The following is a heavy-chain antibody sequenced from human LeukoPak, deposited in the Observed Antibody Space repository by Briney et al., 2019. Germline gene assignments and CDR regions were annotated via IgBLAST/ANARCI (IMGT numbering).Heavy chain of an antibody. CDR2: ISTYNGNT. Sequence: ASVKVSCKASGYIFTSYGINWARQAPGQGLEWMGWISTYNGNTKYAQKVQGRVTLTTDTSTATAYMELRSLRSDDTAIYYCARGRAAADDFDYWGQGTLVTVSS. CDR1: GYIFTSYG. J-gene: IGHJ4*02. V-gene: IGHV1-18*01. CDR3: ARGRAAADDFDY. D-gene: IGHD6-13*01.